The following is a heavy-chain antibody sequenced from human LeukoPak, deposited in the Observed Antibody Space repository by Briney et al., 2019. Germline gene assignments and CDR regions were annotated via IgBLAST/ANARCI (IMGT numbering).Heavy chain of an antibody. V-gene: IGHV3-11*01. CDR3: ARGGEYSSSWYGNLNY. CDR2: ISSSGSTI. D-gene: IGHD6-13*01. Sequence: GGFLRLSCAVSGFTFSDYYMSWIRQAPGKGLEWVSYISSSGSTIYYADSVKGRFTISRDNAKNSLYLQMNSLRAEDTAVYYCARGGEYSSSWYGNLNYWGQGTLVTVSS. CDR1: GFTFSDYY. J-gene: IGHJ4*02.